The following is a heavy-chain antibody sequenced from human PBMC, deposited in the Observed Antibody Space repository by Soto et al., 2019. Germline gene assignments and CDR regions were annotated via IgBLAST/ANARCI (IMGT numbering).Heavy chain of an antibody. CDR2: INPNSGGT. V-gene: IGHV1-2*04. Sequence: GASVKVSCKASGYTFTGYYMHWVRQAPGQGLEWMGWINPNSGGTNYAQKFQGWVTMTRDTSISTAYMELSRPRSDDTAVYYCARAIYSGPYYGMDVWGQGTTVTVPS. CDR1: GYTFTGYY. CDR3: ARAIYSGPYYGMDV. D-gene: IGHD5-12*01. J-gene: IGHJ6*02.